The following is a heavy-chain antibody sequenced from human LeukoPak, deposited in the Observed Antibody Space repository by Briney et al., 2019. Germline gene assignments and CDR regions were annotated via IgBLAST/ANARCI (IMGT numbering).Heavy chain of an antibody. CDR2: ISYDGSNK. V-gene: IGHV3-30*04. Sequence: GGSLRLSCAASGFTFSSYAMHWVRQAPGKGLEWVAVISYDGSNKKYADSVKGRFTISRDIAKNSLYLQMNSLRAEDTAVYYCARDRPQQWLVRGQRGYYYYMDVWGKGTTVTISS. CDR1: GFTFSSYA. J-gene: IGHJ6*03. D-gene: IGHD6-19*01. CDR3: ARDRPQQWLVRGQRGYYYYMDV.